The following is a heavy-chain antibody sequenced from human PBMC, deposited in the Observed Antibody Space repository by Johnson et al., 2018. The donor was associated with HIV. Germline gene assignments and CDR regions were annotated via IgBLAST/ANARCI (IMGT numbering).Heavy chain of an antibody. CDR2: IKSKTDGGTT. J-gene: IGHJ3*02. CDR3: TRDLHWGEARCAFDI. CDR1: GFTFSNAW. D-gene: IGHD7-27*01. V-gene: IGHV3-15*01. Sequence: VQLVESGGGLVKPGGSLRLSCAASGFTFSNAWMSWVRQAPGKGLEWVGRIKSKTDGGTTEYAASVKGRFTISRDDSKSIAYLQMNSLKTEDTAVYYCTRDLHWGEARCAFDIWGQGTMVTVSS.